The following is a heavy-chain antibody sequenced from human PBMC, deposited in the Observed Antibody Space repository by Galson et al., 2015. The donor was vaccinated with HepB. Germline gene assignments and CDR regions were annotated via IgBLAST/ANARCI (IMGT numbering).Heavy chain of an antibody. CDR2: ISYRGNT. J-gene: IGHJ6*02. V-gene: IGHV4-59*08. CDR3: TRHATVPTLRYGMDV. D-gene: IGHD4-17*01. Sequence: ETLSLTCTVSGGSISSYYWSWIRQPPGKGLEWIGYISYRGNTLYNSSLKSRVTISLDTSKNQFSLNLSSVTAADTAVYYCTRHATVPTLRYGMDVWGQGTTVTVSS. CDR1: GGSISSYY.